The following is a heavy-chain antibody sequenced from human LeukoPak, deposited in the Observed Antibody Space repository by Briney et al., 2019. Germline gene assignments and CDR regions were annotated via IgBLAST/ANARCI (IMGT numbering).Heavy chain of an antibody. CDR2: ITGNGGTT. J-gene: IGHJ4*02. D-gene: IGHD5-18*01. Sequence: GGAPRTSLGTPGFTLFKYCQKWGRPGAGEGVGGVSGITGNGGTTYYADSVKGRFTISRDNSKNTLYLQMNSLRAEDTAVYYCANDLGWIQLNLGRGQGTLVTVSS. CDR3: ANDLGWIQLNLG. V-gene: IGHV3-23*01. CDR1: GFTLFKYC.